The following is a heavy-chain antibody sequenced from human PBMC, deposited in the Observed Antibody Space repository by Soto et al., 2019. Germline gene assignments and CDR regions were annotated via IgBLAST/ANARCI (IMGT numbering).Heavy chain of an antibody. CDR3: ATPLYGGNDY. Sequence: EVQLLESGGGLVQPGGSLRLSCAASGFSFSVYAMSWVRQAPGKGLESVSSISGRGTTTSYADSVKGWFTISRDNSKTTLYAQMNSLRVEDTAVYYCATPLYGGNDYWGQGTLVTVSP. D-gene: IGHD4-17*01. V-gene: IGHV3-23*01. J-gene: IGHJ4*02. CDR1: GFSFSVYA. CDR2: ISGRGTTT.